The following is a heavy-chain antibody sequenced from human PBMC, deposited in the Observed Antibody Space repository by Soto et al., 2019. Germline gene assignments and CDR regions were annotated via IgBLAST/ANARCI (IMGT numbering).Heavy chain of an antibody. V-gene: IGHV3-21*04. CDR1: GFTFSSYS. Sequence: GGSLRLSCAASGFTFSSYSMNWVRQAPGKGLEWVSSISSSSSYIYYADSVKGRFTISRDNAKNSLYLQMNSLRAEDTAVYYCARGGGITIFGVVTQNWFDPWGQGTLVTVSS. CDR3: ARGGGITIFGVVTQNWFDP. D-gene: IGHD3-3*01. CDR2: ISSSSSYI. J-gene: IGHJ5*02.